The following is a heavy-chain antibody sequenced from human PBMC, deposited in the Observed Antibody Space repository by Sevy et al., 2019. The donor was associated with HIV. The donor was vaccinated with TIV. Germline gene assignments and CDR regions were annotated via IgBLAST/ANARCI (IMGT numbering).Heavy chain of an antibody. CDR3: ARDLEFYDYGDYGPSFMPDY. CDR2: IWFDESNT. V-gene: IGHV3-33*01. D-gene: IGHD4-17*01. CDR1: GFTFSTYG. Sequence: GGALRLSCAASGFTFSTYGMHWVRQAPGKGLEWVAVIWFDESNTYYADSVKALFTIARDIAKNTLHLQMNSLRAEDTAVYYCARDLEFYDYGDYGPSFMPDYWGQGTLVTVSS. J-gene: IGHJ4*02.